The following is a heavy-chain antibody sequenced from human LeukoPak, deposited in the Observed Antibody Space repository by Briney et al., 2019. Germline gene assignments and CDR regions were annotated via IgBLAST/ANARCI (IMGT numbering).Heavy chain of an antibody. CDR3: AGDSSGSGGWFDP. Sequence: ASVKVSCKASGGTFSSYAISWVRQAPGQGLEWRGGIIPIFGTANYAQKFQGRVTITADKSTSTAYMELSSLRSEDTAVYYCAGDSSGSGGWFDPWGQGTLVTVSS. D-gene: IGHD3-22*01. V-gene: IGHV1-69*06. CDR1: GGTFSSYA. J-gene: IGHJ5*02. CDR2: IIPIFGTA.